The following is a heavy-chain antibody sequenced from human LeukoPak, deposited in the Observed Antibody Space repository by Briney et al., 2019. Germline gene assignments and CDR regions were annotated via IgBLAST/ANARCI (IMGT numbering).Heavy chain of an antibody. CDR1: GGSFSGYY. J-gene: IGHJ4*02. V-gene: IGHV4-34*01. D-gene: IGHD5-18*01. CDR3: ARGDLSVDTAFDC. Sequence: SETLSLTCAVYGGSFSGYYWSWIRQPPGKGLEWIGEINHSGSTNYNPSLKSRVTISVDTSKNQFSLKLSSVTAADTAVYYCARGDLSVDTAFDCWGQGTLVTVSS. CDR2: INHSGST.